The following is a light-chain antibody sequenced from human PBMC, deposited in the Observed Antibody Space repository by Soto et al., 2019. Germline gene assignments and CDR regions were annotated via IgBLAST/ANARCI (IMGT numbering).Light chain of an antibody. CDR1: SSNIGNNY. Sequence: QSVLTQPPSVSAAPGQKVTISCSGSSSNIGNNYVSWYQQLPGTAPKLLIYDNNKRPSGIPDRFSGSKSGTSATLGITGLQTGDEADYHCGTWDSSLSAVFGTGTKLTVL. CDR2: DNN. CDR3: GTWDSSLSAV. V-gene: IGLV1-51*01. J-gene: IGLJ1*01.